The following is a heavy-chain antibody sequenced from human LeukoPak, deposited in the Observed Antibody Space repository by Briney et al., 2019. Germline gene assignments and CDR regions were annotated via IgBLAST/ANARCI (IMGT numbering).Heavy chain of an antibody. Sequence: SETLSLTCAVYGGSFSGYYWSWIRQPPGKGLEWIGEINHSGSTNYNPSLKSRVTISVDTSKNQFSLKLSSVTAADTAVYYCARLPPYYGDGYYYYYMDVWGKGTTVTISS. V-gene: IGHV4-34*01. CDR2: INHSGST. D-gene: IGHD4-17*01. J-gene: IGHJ6*03. CDR3: ARLPPYYGDGYYYYYMDV. CDR1: GGSFSGYY.